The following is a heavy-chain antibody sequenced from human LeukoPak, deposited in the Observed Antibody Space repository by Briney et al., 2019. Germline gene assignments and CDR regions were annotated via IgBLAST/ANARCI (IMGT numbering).Heavy chain of an antibody. V-gene: IGHV4-34*01. CDR3: ARDMRGVAGGDFSY. D-gene: IGHD6-13*01. J-gene: IGHJ4*02. Sequence: PSETLSLTCAVYGGSFSGYYWSWIRQPPGKGLEWIGEINHSGSTNYNPSLKSRVTISVDTSKNQFSLKLSSVTAADTAVYYCARDMRGVAGGDFSYWGQGTLVTVSS. CDR1: GGSFSGYY. CDR2: INHSGST.